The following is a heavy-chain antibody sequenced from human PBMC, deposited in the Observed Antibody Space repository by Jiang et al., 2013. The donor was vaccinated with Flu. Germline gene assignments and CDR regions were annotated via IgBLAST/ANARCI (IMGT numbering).Heavy chain of an antibody. CDR2: IYYSGST. Sequence: GPGLVKPSQTLSLTCTVSGGSISSGGYYWSWIRQHPGKGLEWIGYIYYSGSTYYNPSLKSRVTISVDTSKNQFSLKLSSVTAADTAVYYCARSIVVVVAAAPYFDYWGQGTLVTVSS. J-gene: IGHJ4*02. CDR1: GGSISSGGYY. D-gene: IGHD2-15*01. CDR3: ARSIVVVVAAAPYFDY. V-gene: IGHV4-31*03.